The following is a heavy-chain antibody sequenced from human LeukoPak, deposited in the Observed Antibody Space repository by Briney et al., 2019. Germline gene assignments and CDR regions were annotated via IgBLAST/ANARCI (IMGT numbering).Heavy chain of an antibody. CDR1: GGSISSYY. Sequence: PSETLSLTCTVSGGSISSYYWSWIRQPPGKGQEWIGYIYYRGSTKYKPSLKSRVTISVDTSKNQFSLKLSSVTAADTAVYYCARGRFLDAFDIWGQGTMVTVSS. V-gene: IGHV4-59*01. CDR2: IYYRGST. D-gene: IGHD3-3*01. J-gene: IGHJ3*02. CDR3: ARGRFLDAFDI.